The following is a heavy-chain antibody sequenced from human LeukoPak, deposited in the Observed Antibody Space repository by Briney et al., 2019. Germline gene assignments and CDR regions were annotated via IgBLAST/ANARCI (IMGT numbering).Heavy chain of an antibody. D-gene: IGHD3-22*01. CDR2: IYTSGST. CDR3: ARAPPHYDSSGYYSSDAFDI. CDR1: GGSISSYY. V-gene: IGHV4-4*07. Sequence: SETLSLTCTVSGGSISSYYWSWIRQPAGEGLEWIGRIYTSGSTNYNPSLKSRVTMSVDTSKNQFSLKLSSVTAADTAVYYCARAPPHYDSSGYYSSDAFDIWGQGTMVTVSS. J-gene: IGHJ3*02.